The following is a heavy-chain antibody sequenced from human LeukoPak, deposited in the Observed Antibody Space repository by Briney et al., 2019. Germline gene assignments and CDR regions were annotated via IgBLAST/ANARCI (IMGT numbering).Heavy chain of an antibody. CDR1: SGPISSGGYY. Sequence: SETLSLTCTVSSGPISSGGYYWSWIRQHPGKGLEWIGYIYYSGSTYYNPSLKSRVTISVDTSKNQFSLKLSSVTAADTAVYYCARKGEVRYYYGSGSYFDYWGQGTLVTVSS. CDR2: IYYSGST. CDR3: ARKGEVRYYYGSGSYFDY. V-gene: IGHV4-31*03. J-gene: IGHJ4*02. D-gene: IGHD3-10*01.